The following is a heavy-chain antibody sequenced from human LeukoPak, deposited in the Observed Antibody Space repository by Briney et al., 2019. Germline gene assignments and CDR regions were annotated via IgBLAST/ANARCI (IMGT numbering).Heavy chain of an antibody. V-gene: IGHV1-69*13. CDR1: GGTFSSYA. CDR2: IIPIFGTA. J-gene: IGHJ4*02. D-gene: IGHD3-3*01. CDR3: AGARIGVVTYFDY. Sequence: GASVKVSCKASGGTFSSYAISWVRQAPGQGLEWMGGIIPIFGTANYAQKFQGRVTITADESTSSAYMELSSLRSEDTAVYYCAGARIGVVTYFDYWGQGTLVTVSS.